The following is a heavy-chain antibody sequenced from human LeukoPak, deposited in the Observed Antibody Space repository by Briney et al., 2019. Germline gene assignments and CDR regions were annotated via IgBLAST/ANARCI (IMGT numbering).Heavy chain of an antibody. CDR1: GFTFSSYA. D-gene: IGHD5-18*01. V-gene: IGHV3-23*01. CDR3: AKVTDPHGYSYILTDFDY. CDR2: ISGSGGST. Sequence: GGSLRLSCAASGFTFSSYAMSWVRQAPGKGLEWVSAISGSGGSTYYADSVKGRFTISRDNSKNTLYLQMNSLRAEDTAVYYCAKVTDPHGYSYILTDFDYWGQGTLVTASS. J-gene: IGHJ4*02.